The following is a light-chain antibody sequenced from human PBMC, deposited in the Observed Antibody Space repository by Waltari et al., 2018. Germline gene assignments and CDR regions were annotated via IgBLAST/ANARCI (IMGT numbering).Light chain of an antibody. V-gene: IGKV3-20*01. CDR1: QSVSRV. J-gene: IGKJ1*01. Sequence: EIVLTQSPGTLSLSPGERATLSCRASQSVSRVLAWYQQRPGQAPRLLIYGASNRATGIPDRFSGSASGTDFNLTISRLEPEDFAMYYCQMYVRLPVTFGQGTKVEIK. CDR3: QMYVRLPVT. CDR2: GAS.